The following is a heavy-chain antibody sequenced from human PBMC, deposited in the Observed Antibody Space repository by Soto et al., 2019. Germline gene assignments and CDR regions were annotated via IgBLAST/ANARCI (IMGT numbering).Heavy chain of an antibody. Sequence: SVKVSCKASGGTFSSYAISWVRQAPGQGLEWMGGIIPIFGTANYAQKFQGRVTITADKSTSTAYMELSSLRSEDTAVYYCAGNTAMATGYFDLWGRGTLVTVSS. J-gene: IGHJ2*01. CDR2: IIPIFGTA. CDR1: GGTFSSYA. CDR3: AGNTAMATGYFDL. D-gene: IGHD5-18*01. V-gene: IGHV1-69*06.